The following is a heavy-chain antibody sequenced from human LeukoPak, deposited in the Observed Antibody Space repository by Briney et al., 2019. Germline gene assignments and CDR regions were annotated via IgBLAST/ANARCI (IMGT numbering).Heavy chain of an antibody. D-gene: IGHD3-3*01. V-gene: IGHV3-21*01. Sequence: GGSLRLSCAASGFTFSSYSMNWVRQAPGKGLEWVSSISSSSSYIYYADSLKGRFTISRHNAQNSLYLQRSSLMAEDTAVYYCARDMATIFGVVRNVGGQGTTVTVYS. J-gene: IGHJ6*02. CDR2: ISSSSSYI. CDR3: ARDMATIFGVVRNV. CDR1: GFTFSSYS.